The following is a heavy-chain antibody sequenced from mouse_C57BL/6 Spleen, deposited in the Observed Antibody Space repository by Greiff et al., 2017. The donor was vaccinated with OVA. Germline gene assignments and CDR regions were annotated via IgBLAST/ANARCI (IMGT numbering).Heavy chain of an antibody. Sequence: QVQLQQPGAELVKPGASVQLSCKASGYTFTSYWMHWVKQRPGQGLEWIGMIHPNSGSTNYNEKFKSKATLTVDQSSSTAYMQRSSLTSEDSAVYYCARDDSNFDYWGQGTTLTVSS. CDR1: GYTFTSYW. D-gene: IGHD2-5*01. V-gene: IGHV1-64*01. J-gene: IGHJ2*01. CDR2: IHPNSGST. CDR3: ARDDSNFDY.